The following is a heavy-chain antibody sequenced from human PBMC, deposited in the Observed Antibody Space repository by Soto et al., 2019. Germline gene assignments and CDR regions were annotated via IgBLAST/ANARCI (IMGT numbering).Heavy chain of an antibody. J-gene: IGHJ5*02. D-gene: IGHD3-22*01. CDR3: AKPRSDTSGWGADWFDP. CDR2: LNNRGDST. CDR1: GSTFSSSA. Sequence: EVQLLESGGGLVQPGGSRRFSCAASGSTFSSSAMTWVRQAPGKGPEWVSSLNNRGDSTYYADSVKGWFTISRDFSKNTLYLQMNNLRAEDTAVYYCAKPRSDTSGWGADWFDPWGQGTLVTVSS. V-gene: IGHV3-23*01.